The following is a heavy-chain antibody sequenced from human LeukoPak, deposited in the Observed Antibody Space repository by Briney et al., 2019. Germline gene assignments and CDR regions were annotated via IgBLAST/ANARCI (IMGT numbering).Heavy chain of an antibody. CDR3: AKLAYSGEEGDWFDP. J-gene: IGHJ5*02. CDR1: GFTFSSYS. CDR2: ISSSSSYI. V-gene: IGHV3-21*04. Sequence: GGSLRLSCAASGFTFSSYSMNWVRQAPGKGLEWVSSISSSSSYIYYADSVKGRFTISRDNSKNTLYLQMNSLRAEDTAVYYCAKLAYSGEEGDWFDPWGQGTLVTVSS. D-gene: IGHD3-10*01.